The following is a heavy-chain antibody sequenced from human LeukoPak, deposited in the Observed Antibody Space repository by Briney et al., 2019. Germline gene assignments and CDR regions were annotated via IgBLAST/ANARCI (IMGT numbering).Heavy chain of an antibody. CDR1: GGSFSGYY. Sequence: PSETLSLTCAVYGGSFSGYYWSWIRQPPGKGLEWIGEINHSGSTNYNPSLKSRVTISVDTSKNQFSLKLSSVTAADTAVYYCARGLAYGSGSYYSGGKRNWFDPWGQGTLVTVSS. D-gene: IGHD3-10*01. J-gene: IGHJ5*02. CDR3: ARGLAYGSGSYYSGGKRNWFDP. V-gene: IGHV4-34*01. CDR2: INHSGST.